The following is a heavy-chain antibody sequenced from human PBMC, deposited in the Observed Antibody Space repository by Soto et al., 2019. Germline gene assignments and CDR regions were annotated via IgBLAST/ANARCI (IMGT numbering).Heavy chain of an antibody. Sequence: GGSLRLSCEASGFSFSSFAMNWVRQAPGRGLEWVSYISDDGASIYYADSLKGRFTISRDNAKNSLSLQMNNLRAEDTAVYYCARVSWREKYGMDVWGQGTTVTVSS. J-gene: IGHJ6*02. V-gene: IGHV3-48*03. CDR1: GFSFSSFA. CDR2: ISDDGASI. CDR3: ARVSWREKYGMDV.